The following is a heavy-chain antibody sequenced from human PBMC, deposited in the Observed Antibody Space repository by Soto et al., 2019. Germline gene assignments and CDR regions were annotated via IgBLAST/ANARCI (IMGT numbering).Heavy chain of an antibody. CDR3: ASGRDTAMDTYYYYGMDV. J-gene: IGHJ6*02. D-gene: IGHD5-18*01. CDR1: GGTFSSYA. CDR2: IIPIFGTA. V-gene: IGHV1-69*01. Sequence: QVQLVQSGAEVKKPGSSVKVSCKASGGTFSSYAISWVRQAPGQGLEWMGGIIPIFGTANYAQKFQGRVTITAEESTSTAYMELSSLRSEDTAVYYCASGRDTAMDTYYYYGMDVWGQGTTVTVSS.